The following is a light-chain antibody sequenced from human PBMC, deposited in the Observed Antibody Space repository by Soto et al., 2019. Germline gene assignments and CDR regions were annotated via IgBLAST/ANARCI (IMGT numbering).Light chain of an antibody. J-gene: IGLJ2*01. V-gene: IGLV2-14*01. CDR3: SSYTSSSTLVG. CDR2: DVS. Sequence: QSALTQPASVSRSPGQSITISCTGTSSDVGGYNYVSWYQQHPGKAPKLMIYDVSNRPSGVSNRFSGSKSGNTASLTISGLQAEDEADYYCSSYTSSSTLVGFGGGTKLTVL. CDR1: SSDVGGYNY.